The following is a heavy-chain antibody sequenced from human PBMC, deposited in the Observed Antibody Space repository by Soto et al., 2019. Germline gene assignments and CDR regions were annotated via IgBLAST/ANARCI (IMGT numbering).Heavy chain of an antibody. CDR3: ATDYLNKVDGVEL. Sequence: QVQLAESGGGVVQPGASLRLSNVASGFIFSNNALHWVRQAPGKGLEWLAGLSDDGTKTYYADSVNGRFTISRDNSKSTMLLQMSGLNTDDTVVYYCATDYLNKVDGVELWGQGTLLTVSS. CDR2: LSDDGTKT. D-gene: IGHD2-8*01. J-gene: IGHJ1*01. V-gene: IGHV3-30*14. CDR1: GFIFSNNA.